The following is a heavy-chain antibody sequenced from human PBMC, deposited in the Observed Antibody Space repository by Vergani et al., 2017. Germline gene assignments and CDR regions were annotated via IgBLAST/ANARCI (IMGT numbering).Heavy chain of an antibody. CDR1: GGSISSYY. J-gene: IGHJ6*03. V-gene: IGHV4-59*12. CDR2: IYYSGST. CDR3: ARDRVVGATYYYYYYMDV. D-gene: IGHD1-26*01. Sequence: QVQLQESGPGLVKPSETLSLTCTVSGGSISSYYWSWIRQPPGKGLEWIGYIYYSGSTYYNPSLKSRVTISVDTSKNQFSLKLSSVTAADTAVYYCARDRVVGATYYYYYYMDVWGKGTTVTVSS.